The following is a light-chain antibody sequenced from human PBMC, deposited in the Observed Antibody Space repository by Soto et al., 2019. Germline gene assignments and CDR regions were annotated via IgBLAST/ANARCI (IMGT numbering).Light chain of an antibody. CDR2: RAS. CDR3: QHYNSHSGT. J-gene: IGKJ3*01. CDR1: QSINTW. Sequence: DIQMTQSPSTLSASVGGRVTITCRASQSINTWLAWYQQKPGKAPTLLIYRASTLESGVPSRFSGSGSGTEFTLTISRLQPDDFSTYYCQHYNSHSGTFGPGTKVDI. V-gene: IGKV1-5*03.